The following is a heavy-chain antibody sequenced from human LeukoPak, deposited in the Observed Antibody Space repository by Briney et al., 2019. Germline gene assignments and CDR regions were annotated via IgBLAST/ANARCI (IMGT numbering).Heavy chain of an antibody. V-gene: IGHV3-7*01. CDR1: GFTFSSYW. Sequence: GGSLRLSCAASGFTFSSYWMTWIRQAPGKGLEWVANIKKDGSEKYYVVSVKGRFTISRDNAKNSLYLQMNSLRAEDTAVYYCARDTGGGYSCYDCWGQGTLVTVSS. CDR2: IKKDGSEK. CDR3: ARDTGGGYSCYDC. J-gene: IGHJ4*02. D-gene: IGHD5-18*01.